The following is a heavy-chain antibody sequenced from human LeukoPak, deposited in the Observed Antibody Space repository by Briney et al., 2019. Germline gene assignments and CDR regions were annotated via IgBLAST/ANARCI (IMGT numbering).Heavy chain of an antibody. Sequence: GGSLRLSCAASGFTFSSYSMNWVRQAPGKGLEWVAVISYDGSNKYYADSVKGRFTISRNNSKNTLYLQMNSLRAEDTAVYYCARDHWEGYSGYDHYFDYWGQGTLVTVSS. CDR1: GFTFSSYS. D-gene: IGHD5-12*01. CDR2: ISYDGSNK. V-gene: IGHV3-30*03. CDR3: ARDHWEGYSGYDHYFDY. J-gene: IGHJ4*02.